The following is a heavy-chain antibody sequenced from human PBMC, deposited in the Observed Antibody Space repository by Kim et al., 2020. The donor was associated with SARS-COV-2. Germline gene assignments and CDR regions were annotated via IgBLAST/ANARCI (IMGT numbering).Heavy chain of an antibody. D-gene: IGHD3-3*01. Sequence: ASVKVSCKASGYTFTSYAMHWVRQAPGQRLEWMGWINAGNGNTKYSKKFQGRVSITRDTSASTAYMELSSLRSEDTAVYYCARDSRLSIFGVVPYYYYGMDVWGQGTTVTVSS. V-gene: IGHV1-3*01. CDR3: ARDSRLSIFGVVPYYYYGMDV. J-gene: IGHJ6*02. CDR2: INAGNGNT. CDR1: GYTFTSYA.